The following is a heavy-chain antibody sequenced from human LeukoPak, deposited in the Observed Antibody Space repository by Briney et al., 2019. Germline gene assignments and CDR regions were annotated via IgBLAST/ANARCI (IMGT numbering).Heavy chain of an antibody. J-gene: IGHJ3*02. V-gene: IGHV4-39*07. Sequence: PSETLSLTCTVSGGSISSSSYYWGWIRQPPGKGLEWIGSIYYSGSTYYNPSLKSRVTISVDTSKNQFSLKLSSVTAADTAVYYCARERTRGAIAVAGSDAFDIWGQGTMVTVSS. CDR1: GGSISSSSYY. D-gene: IGHD6-19*01. CDR3: ARERTRGAIAVAGSDAFDI. CDR2: IYYSGST.